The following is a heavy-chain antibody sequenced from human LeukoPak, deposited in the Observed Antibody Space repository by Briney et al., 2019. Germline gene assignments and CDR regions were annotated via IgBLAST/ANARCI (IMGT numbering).Heavy chain of an antibody. D-gene: IGHD3-10*01. CDR2: INHSGST. CDR1: GGSISSSSYY. Sequence: SETLSLTCTVSGGSISSSSYYWSWIRQPPGKGLEWIGEINHSGSTNYNPSLKSRVTISVDTSKNQFSLKLSSVTAADTAVYYCARLSYGSGSYYLSYWGQGTLVTVSS. J-gene: IGHJ4*02. CDR3: ARLSYGSGSYYLSY. V-gene: IGHV4-39*07.